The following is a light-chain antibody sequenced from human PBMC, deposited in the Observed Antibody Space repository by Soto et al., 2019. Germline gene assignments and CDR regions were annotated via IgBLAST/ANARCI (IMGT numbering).Light chain of an antibody. V-gene: IGKV1-39*01. CDR3: QQSYSTPPT. J-gene: IGKJ5*01. CDR2: DAS. Sequence: DIQMTQSPSTLSASVGYIFTIACLAIKTITSGMAWYKQRPRKAPKLTRYDASTLQSGVPSRFSGRGSGTDFTLTISSLKPGDFETYYCQQSYSTPPTFGQGTRLEIK. CDR1: KTITSG.